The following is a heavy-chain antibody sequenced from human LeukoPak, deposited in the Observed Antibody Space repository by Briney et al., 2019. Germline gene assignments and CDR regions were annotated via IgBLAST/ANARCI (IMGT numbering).Heavy chain of an antibody. CDR2: IVPNTGGT. CDR3: ARSLIIPTAVTNWLDP. D-gene: IGHD2-2*01. V-gene: IGHV1-2*02. J-gene: IGHJ5*02. CDR1: GYTFTSYY. Sequence: ASVKVSCKASGYTFTSYYIHWVRQAPGQGLEWMGWIVPNTGGTNYAQKFQGRVTMTRDTSISTAYMELTNLGSDDTAVYFCARSLIIPTAVTNWLDPWGPGTLVTVSS.